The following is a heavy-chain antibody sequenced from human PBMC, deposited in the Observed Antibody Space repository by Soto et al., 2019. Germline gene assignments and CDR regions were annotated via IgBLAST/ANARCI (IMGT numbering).Heavy chain of an antibody. Sequence: QLQLQESSPGLVKPSETLSLTCTVSGGSISSSSYYWGWIRQPPGKGLEWIGSIYYSGSTYYNPSLKSRVTISVDTSKNQFSLKLSSVTAADTAVYYCARGMGWFGEFQTNWFDPWGQGTLVTVSS. CDR3: ARGMGWFGEFQTNWFDP. V-gene: IGHV4-39*01. CDR2: IYYSGST. CDR1: GGSISSSSYY. J-gene: IGHJ5*02. D-gene: IGHD3-10*01.